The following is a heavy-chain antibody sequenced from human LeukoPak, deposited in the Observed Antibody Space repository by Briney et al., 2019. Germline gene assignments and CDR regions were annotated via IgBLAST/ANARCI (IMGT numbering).Heavy chain of an antibody. J-gene: IGHJ4*02. Sequence: GGSLRLSCAASGFTFSSYGMHWVRQAPGKGLEWVAFIRYDGSNKYYADSVKGRFTISRDNSKNTLYLQMNSLRAEDTAVYYCAKVMYSSNWFSFFDYWGQGTLVTVSS. CDR3: AKVMYSSNWFSFFDY. D-gene: IGHD6-13*01. CDR1: GFTFSSYG. CDR2: IRYDGSNK. V-gene: IGHV3-30*02.